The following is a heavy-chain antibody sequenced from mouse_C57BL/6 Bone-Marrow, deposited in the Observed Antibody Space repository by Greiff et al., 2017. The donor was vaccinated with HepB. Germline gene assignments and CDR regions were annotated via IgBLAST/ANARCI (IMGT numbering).Heavy chain of an antibody. Sequence: LVESGAELVRPGASVKLSCTASGFNIKDDYMHWVKQRPEQGLEWIGWIDPENGDTEYASKFQGKATITADTSSNTAYLQLSSLTSEDTAVYYCTTESSYWYFDVWGTGTTVTVSS. D-gene: IGHD1-1*01. V-gene: IGHV14-4*01. CDR3: TTESSYWYFDV. CDR1: GFNIKDDY. J-gene: IGHJ1*03. CDR2: IDPENGDT.